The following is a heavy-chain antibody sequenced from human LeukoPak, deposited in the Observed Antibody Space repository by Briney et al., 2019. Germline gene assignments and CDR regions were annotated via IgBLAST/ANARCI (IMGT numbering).Heavy chain of an antibody. J-gene: IGHJ4*02. Sequence: SETLSLTCNVSGGSISSGGYYWSWIRQHPGKGLEWIGYIHYSGNTYYNPSLKSRVTVSIDTSKNQFSLKLSSVTAADTAVYYCARDYYDSSGFYVPPHWGQGTLVTVSS. CDR3: ARDYYDSSGFYVPPH. CDR2: IHYSGNT. D-gene: IGHD3-22*01. V-gene: IGHV4-31*03. CDR1: GGSISSGGYY.